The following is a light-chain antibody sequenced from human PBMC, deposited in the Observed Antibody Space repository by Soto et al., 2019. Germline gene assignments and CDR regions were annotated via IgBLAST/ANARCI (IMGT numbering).Light chain of an antibody. CDR3: SPCGGSNNPYV. CDR1: SSDVGGCKF. V-gene: IGLV2-8*01. J-gene: IGLJ1*01. CDR2: EVN. Sequence: QSALTQPPSASGSPGQSVTISCTGTSSDVGGCKFVSWYQQRPGKAPKLMIYEVNKRPSGVPDRFSGSKSGNTASLTVSGLQPEDEADYHCSPCGGSNNPYVFGTGTKLTVL.